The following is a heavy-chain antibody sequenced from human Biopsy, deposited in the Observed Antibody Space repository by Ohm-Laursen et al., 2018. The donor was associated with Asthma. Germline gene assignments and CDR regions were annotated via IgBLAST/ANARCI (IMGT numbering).Heavy chain of an antibody. J-gene: IGHJ4*02. CDR3: ARAQDYYDSRGYYRSFDY. CDR1: YGSITSGGYY. CDR2: IYYSWST. Sequence: SDTLSLTCTVSYGSITSGGYYWTWIRQHPGKGLEWIGFIYYSWSTYYNPSLKSRVSISIDTSKNQFSLKLSSVTAADTAVYYCARAQDYYDSRGYYRSFDYWGQGTLVTVSS. D-gene: IGHD3-22*01. V-gene: IGHV4-31*03.